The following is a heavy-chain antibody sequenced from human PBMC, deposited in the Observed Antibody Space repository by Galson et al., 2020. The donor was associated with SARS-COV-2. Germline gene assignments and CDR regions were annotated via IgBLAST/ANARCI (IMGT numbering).Heavy chain of an antibody. V-gene: IGHV2-70*04. J-gene: IGHJ4*02. Sequence: SGPTLVKPTQTLTLTCTFPGFSLSTFAMRMAWIRQPPGKALAWLARLDWADDKFYNTALKTRLTISKDTSKNQVVLTMTTMDPVDTATYYCARLSESYMAGWYYFDYWGQGTLVTVSS. CDR2: LDWADDK. CDR1: GFSLSTFAMR. CDR3: ARLSESYMAGWYYFDY. D-gene: IGHD6-19*01.